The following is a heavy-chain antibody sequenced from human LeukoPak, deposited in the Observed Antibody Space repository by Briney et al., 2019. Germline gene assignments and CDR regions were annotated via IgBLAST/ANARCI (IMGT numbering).Heavy chain of an antibody. V-gene: IGHV3-30*02. CDR2: MRYDGSNK. D-gene: IGHD2-21*01. CDR1: GFTFSSYG. Sequence: GGSLRLSCAASGFTFSSYGMHWVRQAPGKGLEWVAFMRYDGSNKYYADSVKGRFTISRDNAKNSLYLQMNSLRAEDTAVYYCARGGIVMDVWGKGTTVTVSS. J-gene: IGHJ6*04. CDR3: ARGGIVMDV.